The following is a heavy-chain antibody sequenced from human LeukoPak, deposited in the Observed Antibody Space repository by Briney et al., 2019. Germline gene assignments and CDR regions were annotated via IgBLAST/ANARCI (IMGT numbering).Heavy chain of an antibody. D-gene: IGHD3-10*01. J-gene: IGHJ4*02. CDR1: GGSINNYY. CDR2: IYYSGST. Sequence: SETLSLTCSVSGGSINNYYWSWIRQPPGKGLEWIAYIYYSGSTNHNPSLKSRVTISVDTSKNQFSLMLSSVTAADTAVYYCARHNARLRGWIGEVDFWGQGALVTVSS. V-gene: IGHV4-59*08. CDR3: ARHNARLRGWIGEVDF.